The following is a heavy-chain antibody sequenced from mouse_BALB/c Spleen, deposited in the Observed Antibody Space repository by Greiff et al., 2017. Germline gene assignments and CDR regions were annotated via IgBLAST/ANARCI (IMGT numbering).Heavy chain of an antibody. Sequence: EVQLQQSGPELVKPGASVKMSCKASGYTFTSYVMHWVKQKPGQGLEWIGYINPYNDGTKYNEKFKGKATLTSDKSSSTAYMELSSLTSEDSAVYYCADGSSYVDYAMDYWGQGTSVTVSS. CDR3: ADGSSYVDYAMDY. CDR1: GYTFTSYV. J-gene: IGHJ4*01. V-gene: IGHV1-14*01. CDR2: INPYNDGT. D-gene: IGHD1-1*01.